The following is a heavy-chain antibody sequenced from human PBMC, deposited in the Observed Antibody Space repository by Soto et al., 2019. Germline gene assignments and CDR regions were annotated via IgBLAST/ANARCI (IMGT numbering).Heavy chain of an antibody. Sequence: SETLSLTCTVSGGSISSGGYYWSWIRQHPGKGLEWIGYIYYSGSTYYNPSLKSRVTISVDTSKNQFSLKLSSVTAADTAVYYCARDQYSSGWYRENWFDPWGQGTLVTVSS. CDR2: IYYSGST. CDR1: GGSISSGGYY. J-gene: IGHJ5*02. D-gene: IGHD6-19*01. CDR3: ARDQYSSGWYRENWFDP. V-gene: IGHV4-31*03.